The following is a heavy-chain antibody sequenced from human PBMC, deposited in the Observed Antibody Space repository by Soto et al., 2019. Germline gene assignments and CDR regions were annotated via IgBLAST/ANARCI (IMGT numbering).Heavy chain of an antibody. CDR2: INHSGST. J-gene: IGHJ6*03. CDR3: ARGHDFWSDDYYYMDV. CDR1: GGSFSGYY. Sequence: QVQLQQWGAGLLKPSETLSLTCAVYGGSFSGYYWSWIRQPPGKGLEWIGEINHSGSTNYNPSLKSLVTISVDTSKNQFSLKLSSVTAADTAVYYWARGHDFWSDDYYYMDVWGKGTTVTVSS. D-gene: IGHD3-3*01. V-gene: IGHV4-34*01.